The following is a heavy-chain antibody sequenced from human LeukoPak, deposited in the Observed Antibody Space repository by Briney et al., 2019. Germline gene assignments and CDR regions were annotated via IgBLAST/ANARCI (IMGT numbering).Heavy chain of an antibody. D-gene: IGHD3-10*01. J-gene: IGHJ4*02. Sequence: PGGSLRLSCAASGFTFSSYSMNWVRQSPGKGLEWVSFISNSETYTYYADAVRGRFTISRDNAKNSLYLQMNNLRAEDTAIYYCARGWDVGEVFSDYWGQGILVSVSS. CDR1: GFTFSSYS. CDR2: ISNSETYT. CDR3: ARGWDVGEVFSDY. V-gene: IGHV3-21*01.